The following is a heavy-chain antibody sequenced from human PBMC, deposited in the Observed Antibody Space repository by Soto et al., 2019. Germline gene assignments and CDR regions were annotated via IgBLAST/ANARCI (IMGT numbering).Heavy chain of an antibody. CDR3: ARTWQTDSSGYYSNY. Sequence: SETMSLTCTVSGGSSSSSSYYWGWIRQPPGKGLEWIGSIYYSGSTYYNPSLKSRVTISVDTSKNQFSLKLSSVTAADTAVYYCARTWQTDSSGYYSNYWGQGTLVTVSS. V-gene: IGHV4-39*01. J-gene: IGHJ4*02. D-gene: IGHD3-22*01. CDR1: GGSSSSSSYY. CDR2: IYYSGST.